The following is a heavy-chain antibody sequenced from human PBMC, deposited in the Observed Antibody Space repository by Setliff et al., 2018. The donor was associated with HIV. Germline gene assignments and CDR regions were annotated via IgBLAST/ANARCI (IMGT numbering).Heavy chain of an antibody. Sequence: PSETLSLTCSVSGASIRGHYWSWIRRSPGKGLEWIGNIYYSGNTNYNPSFKSRVTISVDTSKNQFSLRVNSVTAAATAVYYCARSLVPSGYYYGRHAFDIWGQGTKVTVSS. J-gene: IGHJ3*02. D-gene: IGHD3-22*01. V-gene: IGHV4-59*08. CDR1: GASIRGHY. CDR2: IYYSGNT. CDR3: ARSLVPSGYYYGRHAFDI.